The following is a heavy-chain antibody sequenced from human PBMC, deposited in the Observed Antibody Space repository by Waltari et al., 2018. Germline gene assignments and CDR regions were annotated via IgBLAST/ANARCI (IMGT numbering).Heavy chain of an antibody. CDR2: ISGSGSST. CDR1: GFTFSSYA. Sequence: EVRLVESGGGLVQPGGSLRLSCAASGFTFSSYAMTWVRQAPGKGLEWVSTISGSGSSTYYADSVKGRFTISRDNSKNTLFLQMNSLRAEDTTVYYCTTDHIAAAGDDYWGQGTLVTVSS. V-gene: IGHV3-23*04. CDR3: TTDHIAAAGDDY. D-gene: IGHD6-13*01. J-gene: IGHJ4*02.